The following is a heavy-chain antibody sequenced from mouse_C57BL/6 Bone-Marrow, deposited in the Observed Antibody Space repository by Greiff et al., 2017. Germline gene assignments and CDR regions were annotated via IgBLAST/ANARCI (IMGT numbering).Heavy chain of an antibody. J-gene: IGHJ4*01. CDR2: IYPRSGNT. Sequence: QVQLQQSGAELARPGASVKLSCKASGYTFTSYGISWVKQRTGQGLEWIGDIYPRSGNTYYNEKFKGKATLTADKSSNTAYMELRSLTTEDSAVYFCARGGVASGYYAMDYWGQGTSVTVSS. D-gene: IGHD1-1*01. V-gene: IGHV1-81*01. CDR3: ARGGVASGYYAMDY. CDR1: GYTFTSYG.